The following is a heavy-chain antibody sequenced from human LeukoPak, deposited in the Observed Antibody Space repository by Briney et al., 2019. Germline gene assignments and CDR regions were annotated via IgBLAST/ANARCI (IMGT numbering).Heavy chain of an antibody. Sequence: ASVKVSWKASGYTFTGYYMHWVRQAPGQGLEWMGWINPNSGGTNYAQKFQGWVTMTRDTSISTAYMELSRLRSDDTAVYYCARAIRLGYYFDYWGQGTLVTVSS. CDR2: INPNSGGT. V-gene: IGHV1-2*04. D-gene: IGHD3-16*01. CDR1: GYTFTGYY. CDR3: ARAIRLGYYFDY. J-gene: IGHJ4*02.